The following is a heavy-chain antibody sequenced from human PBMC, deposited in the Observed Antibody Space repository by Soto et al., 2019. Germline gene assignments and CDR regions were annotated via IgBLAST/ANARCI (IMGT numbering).Heavy chain of an antibody. J-gene: IGHJ4*02. CDR1: GFTFSDYY. V-gene: IGHV3-11*06. CDR2: ISSSSSYT. Sequence: QVQLVESGGGLVKPGGSLRLSCAASGFTFSDYYMSWIRQAPGKGLEWVSYISSSSSYTNYADSVKGRFTISRDNAKNSLYLQMNSLRAEDTAVYYCAREPYYDSSGPPPGFDYWGQGTLVTVSS. CDR3: AREPYYDSSGPPPGFDY. D-gene: IGHD3-22*01.